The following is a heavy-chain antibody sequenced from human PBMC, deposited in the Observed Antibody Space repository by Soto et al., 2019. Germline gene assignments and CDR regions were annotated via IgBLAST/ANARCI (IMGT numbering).Heavy chain of an antibody. CDR3: ARVTGYFYFDY. CDR1: GGSISSYY. V-gene: IGHV4-59*12. D-gene: IGHD3-9*01. CDR2: IYYSGST. J-gene: IGHJ4*02. Sequence: LSLTCTVSGGSISSYYWSWIRQPPGKGLEWIGYIYYSGSTYYNPSLKSRVTISVDTSKNQFSLKLSSVTAADTAVYYCARVTGYFYFDYWGQGTLVTVSS.